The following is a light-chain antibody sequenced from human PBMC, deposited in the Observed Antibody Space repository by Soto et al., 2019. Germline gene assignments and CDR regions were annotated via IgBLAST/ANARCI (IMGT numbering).Light chain of an antibody. CDR3: QQYGSSPPYT. CDR2: GSS. V-gene: IGKV3-20*01. CDR1: QSVTNKY. J-gene: IGKJ2*01. Sequence: EVVLTQSPGTLSLSPGERATLSCRASQSVTNKYLAWYQQKPGQAPRLLIFGSSDRATGIPDRFSGSGSGTDFTLTISRLEPEDFAVCYCQQYGSSPPYTFGQGTKLEI.